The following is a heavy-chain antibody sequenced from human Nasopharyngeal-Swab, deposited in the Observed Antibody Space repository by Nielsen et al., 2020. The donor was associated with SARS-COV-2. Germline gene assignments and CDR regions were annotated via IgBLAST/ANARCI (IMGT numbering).Heavy chain of an antibody. J-gene: IGHJ4*02. CDR1: GCTFIKYG. D-gene: IGHD4-17*01. CDR3: SRDVTTGTTPYLDY. V-gene: IGHV1-18*01. CDR2: ISAYNGNT. Sequence: ASVKVSCKASGCTFIKYGIRGARQAPGQGLEWMGWISAYNGNTNYAQKPQGRVTMTTDTATSTAYMELMSLRSDDTAVYYCSRDVTTGTTPYLDYWGQGTLVTVSS.